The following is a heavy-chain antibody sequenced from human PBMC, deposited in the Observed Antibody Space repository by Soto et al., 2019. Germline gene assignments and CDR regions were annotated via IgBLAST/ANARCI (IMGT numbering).Heavy chain of an antibody. J-gene: IGHJ6*02. CDR2: ISAYNGNT. V-gene: IGHV1-18*04. CDR3: ARVGSVAGTSDYYYYYGMDV. Sequence: ASVKVSCKASGYTFTSYGISWVRQAPGQGLEWMGWISAYNGNTNYAQKLQGRVTMTTDTSTSTAYMELRSLRSDDTAVYYCARVGSVAGTSDYYYYYGMDVWGQGTTVTV. D-gene: IGHD6-19*01. CDR1: GYTFTSYG.